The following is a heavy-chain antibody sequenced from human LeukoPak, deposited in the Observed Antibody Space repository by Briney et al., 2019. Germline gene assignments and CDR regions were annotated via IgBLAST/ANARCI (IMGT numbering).Heavy chain of an antibody. J-gene: IGHJ5*02. CDR1: GGSISSYY. Sequence: PSETLSLTCTVPGGSISSYYWSWIRQPPGKGLEWIGEINHSGSTNYNPSLKSRVTISVDTSKNQFSLKLSSVTAADTAVYYCARKPDIVVVPAAPEPFDPWGQGTLVTVSS. V-gene: IGHV4-34*01. CDR2: INHSGST. CDR3: ARKPDIVVVPAAPEPFDP. D-gene: IGHD2-2*01.